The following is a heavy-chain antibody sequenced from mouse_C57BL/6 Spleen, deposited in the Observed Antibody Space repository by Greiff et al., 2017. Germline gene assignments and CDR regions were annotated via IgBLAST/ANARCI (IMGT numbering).Heavy chain of an antibody. Sequence: VQLKQSGPVLVKPGASVKMSCKASGYTFTDYYMNWVKQSHGKSLEWIGVINPYNGGTSYNQKFKGKATLTVDKSSSTAYMELNSLTSEDSAVYYCARSYDYDGGYYYAMDYWGQGTSVTVSS. V-gene: IGHV1-19*01. CDR1: GYTFTDYY. D-gene: IGHD2-4*01. J-gene: IGHJ4*01. CDR2: INPYNGGT. CDR3: ARSYDYDGGYYYAMDY.